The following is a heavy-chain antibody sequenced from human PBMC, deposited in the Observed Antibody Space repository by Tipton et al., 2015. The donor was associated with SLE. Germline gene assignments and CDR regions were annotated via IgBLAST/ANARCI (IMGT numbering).Heavy chain of an antibody. CDR2: ISGNADRR. V-gene: IGHV3-9*01. J-gene: IGHJ4*02. CDR1: GLTFDDYA. Sequence: RSLRLSGAPSGLTFDDYAMHWVRQGPGKGLEWVSGISGNADRRDYADSVKGRFTISRDNAKTSLFLQMNSLRVEDTALYYCTNGAGKWGQGTLVTVSS. CDR3: TNGAGK. D-gene: IGHD1-14*01.